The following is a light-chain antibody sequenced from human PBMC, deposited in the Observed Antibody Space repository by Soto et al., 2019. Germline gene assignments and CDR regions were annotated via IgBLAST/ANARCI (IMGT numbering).Light chain of an antibody. CDR1: GSNIGINS. CDR2: RNS. Sequence: QSVLTQPPSASGAPGQDVTISCSGSGSNIGINSVYWYQQLSGAAPTLLIYRNSRRPAGVPDRISASKSGTSASLTISGLQAEDEADYYCSSYTSTSTPCVFGTGTKVTVL. J-gene: IGLJ1*01. CDR3: SSYTSTSTPCV. V-gene: IGLV1-44*01.